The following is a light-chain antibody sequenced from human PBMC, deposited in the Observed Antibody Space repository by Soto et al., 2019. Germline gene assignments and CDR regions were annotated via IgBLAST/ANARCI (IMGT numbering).Light chain of an antibody. CDR3: QQYNSYST. CDR2: DAS. Sequence: DVQGNRLPFTLPGTVRERVTITCRASQSISSWLAWYQQKPGKAPKLLISDASSLESGVPSRFSGSGSGTEFTLTISSLQPDDFATYYCQQYNSYSTFGQGTKVDIK. V-gene: IGKV1-5*01. J-gene: IGKJ1*01. CDR1: QSISSW.